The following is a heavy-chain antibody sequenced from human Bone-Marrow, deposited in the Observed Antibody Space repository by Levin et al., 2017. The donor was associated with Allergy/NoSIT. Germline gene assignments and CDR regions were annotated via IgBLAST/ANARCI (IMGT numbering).Heavy chain of an antibody. CDR1: GFTFSRHD. CDR2: IGEDGDT. CDR3: ARGRLILGRYFDV. Sequence: PGGYLRLSCAASGFTFSRHDMNWFRQAKGKSLEWVSTIGEDGDTYYAASVEGRFRISRDNAKNALFLHMDSLQGGDTAVYYCARGRLILGRYFDVWGRGTKVAVSS. D-gene: IGHD3/OR15-3a*01. J-gene: IGHJ2*01. V-gene: IGHV3-13*01.